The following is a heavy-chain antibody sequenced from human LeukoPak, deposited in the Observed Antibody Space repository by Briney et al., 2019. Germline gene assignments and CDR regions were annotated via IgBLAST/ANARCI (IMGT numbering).Heavy chain of an antibody. D-gene: IGHD3-10*01. CDR3: VRDSGSGSNRYMDV. CDR1: GGSMSSYY. J-gene: IGHJ6*03. CDR2: IYSSGIT. Sequence: SETLCLTCTVSGGSMSSYYWSWIRQPPGKGLEWIGRIYSSGITTYNPSLKSRVTMSVDTSKNQLSLKLTSVTATDTAVYYCVRDSGSGSNRYMDVWGKGTTVTVSS. V-gene: IGHV4-4*07.